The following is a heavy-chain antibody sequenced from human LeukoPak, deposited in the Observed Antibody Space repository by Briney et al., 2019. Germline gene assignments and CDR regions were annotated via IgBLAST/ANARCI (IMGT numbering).Heavy chain of an antibody. CDR3: ARGYRGYDFDY. D-gene: IGHD5-12*01. J-gene: IGHJ4*02. V-gene: IGHV3-74*01. CDR1: GFTFSSYW. CDR2: INSDGSST. Sequence: PGGSLRLSCAASGFTFSSYWMHWVRQAPGKGLVWVSRINSDGSSTSYADSVKGRFTISRDNAKNTLYLQMNSLRAEDTAVYYCARGYRGYDFDYWGQGTLVTVSS.